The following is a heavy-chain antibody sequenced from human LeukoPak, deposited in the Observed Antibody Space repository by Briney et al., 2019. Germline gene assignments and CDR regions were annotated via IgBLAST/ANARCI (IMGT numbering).Heavy chain of an antibody. J-gene: IGHJ4*02. CDR3: ASVGSGSYPFDY. V-gene: IGHV1-69*13. CDR2: IIPIFGTA. D-gene: IGHD3-10*01. CDR1: GGTFSSYA. Sequence: GASVKVSCKASGGTFSSYAISWVRQAPGQGLEWMGGIIPIFGTAKYAQKFQGRITITPDVSTRIAYMELSSLRSEDTAVYYCASVGSGSYPFDYWGQGTQVTVAS.